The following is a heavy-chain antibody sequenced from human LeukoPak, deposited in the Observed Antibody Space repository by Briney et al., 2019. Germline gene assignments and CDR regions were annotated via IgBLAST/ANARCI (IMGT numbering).Heavy chain of an antibody. D-gene: IGHD6-13*01. CDR2: IYHSGNT. CDR1: GGSISSSNW. V-gene: IGHV4-4*02. J-gene: IGHJ5*02. Sequence: SGTLSLTCAVSGGSISSSNWWSWVRQPPGKGLEWIGEIYHSGNTNYNPSLKSRVTISIDKSKNQFSLKLSSVTAADTAIYYCAREYGSSHSFDPWGQGTLVTVSS. CDR3: AREYGSSHSFDP.